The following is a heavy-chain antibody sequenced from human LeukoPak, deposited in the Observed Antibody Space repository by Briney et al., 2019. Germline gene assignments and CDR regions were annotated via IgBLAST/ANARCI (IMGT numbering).Heavy chain of an antibody. D-gene: IGHD4-23*01. J-gene: IGHJ5*02. CDR2: IYFGGTT. Sequence: SETLSLTCSVSGGSIKNYYWSWIRQPPGKGLEWLGNIYFGGTTDYNSSLKSRLTISVDTFKNQLSLNLQSVTAAGTATYYCARHRSDTGGKKGVNWFDPWGQGTLVTVSS. V-gene: IGHV4-59*01. CDR1: GGSIKNYY. CDR3: ARHRSDTGGKKGVNWFDP.